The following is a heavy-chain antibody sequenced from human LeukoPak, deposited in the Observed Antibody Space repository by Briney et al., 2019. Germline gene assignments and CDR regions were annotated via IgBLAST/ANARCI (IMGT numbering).Heavy chain of an antibody. CDR1: GFTFSSYG. CDR3: ARDQTAMATSWFDP. Sequence: GGSLRLSCAASGFTFSSYGMHWVRQAPGKGLEWVAVISYDGSNKYYADSVKGRFTISRDNSKNTLYLQMNSLRAEDTAVYYCARDQTAMATSWFDPWGQGTLVTVSS. J-gene: IGHJ5*02. V-gene: IGHV3-30*03. D-gene: IGHD5-18*01. CDR2: ISYDGSNK.